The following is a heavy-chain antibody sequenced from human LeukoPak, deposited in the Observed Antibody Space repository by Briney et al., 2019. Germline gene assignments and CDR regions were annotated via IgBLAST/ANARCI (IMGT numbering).Heavy chain of an antibody. J-gene: IGHJ4*02. CDR2: IHPNSGKT. V-gene: IGHV1-8*02. CDR3: ARGHYGGNRYFDI. D-gene: IGHD4-23*01. CDR1: GGTFSSYA. Sequence: GASVKVSCKASGGTFSSYAISWVRQAPGQGLEWVGWIHPNSGKTGYAQKFQGRVTMTRDISTETAFMELSSLKFDDTAIFYCARGHYGGNRYFDIWGQGTLVTVSS.